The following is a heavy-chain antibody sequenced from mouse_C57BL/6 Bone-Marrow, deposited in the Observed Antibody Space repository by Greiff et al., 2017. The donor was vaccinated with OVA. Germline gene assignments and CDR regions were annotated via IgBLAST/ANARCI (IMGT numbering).Heavy chain of an antibody. V-gene: IGHV1-62-2*01. Sequence: QVQLQQSGAELVKPGASVKLSCKASGYTFTEYTIHWVKQRSGQGLEWIGWFYPGSGSIKYNEKFKDKATLTADKSSSTVYMELSRLTSEDSAVYFCARHEEGAYYSNYLAWFAYWGQGTLVTVSA. CDR2: FYPGSGSI. J-gene: IGHJ3*01. D-gene: IGHD2-5*01. CDR3: ARHEEGAYYSNYLAWFAY. CDR1: GYTFTEYT.